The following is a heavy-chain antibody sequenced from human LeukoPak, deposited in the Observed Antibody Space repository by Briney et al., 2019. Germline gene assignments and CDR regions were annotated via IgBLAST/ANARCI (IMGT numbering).Heavy chain of an antibody. V-gene: IGHV1-69*06. J-gene: IGHJ4*02. CDR3: ARAGGYCGRISSPYYFDY. CDR2: IIPIFGTA. D-gene: IGHD2-15*01. CDR1: GGTFSSYA. Sequence: SVKVSCKASGGTFSSYAISWVRQAPGQGLEWMGGIIPIFGTANYAQKFQGRVTITADKSTSTAYMELSRLRSDDTAVYYCARAGGYCGRISSPYYFDYWGQGSLVAVSS.